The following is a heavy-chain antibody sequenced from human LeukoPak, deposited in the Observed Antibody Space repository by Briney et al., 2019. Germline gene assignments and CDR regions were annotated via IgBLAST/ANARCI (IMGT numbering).Heavy chain of an antibody. Sequence: ASVKVSCKTSGYTFSTYGVTWVRQAPGQGFQWMGWISGHSGNTKYAENIQGRISLTTDTSATTAYMELRSLTSDDTAVYYCARDLSSGGWTLEFDYWGQGSLVTVAS. J-gene: IGHJ4*02. V-gene: IGHV1-18*01. CDR1: GYTFSTYG. CDR2: ISGHSGNT. CDR3: ARDLSSGGWTLEFDY. D-gene: IGHD1-1*01.